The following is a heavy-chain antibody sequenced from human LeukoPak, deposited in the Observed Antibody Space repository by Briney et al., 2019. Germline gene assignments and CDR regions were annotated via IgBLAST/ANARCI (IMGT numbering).Heavy chain of an antibody. D-gene: IGHD4-17*01. CDR1: GYTFTSYG. Sequence: GASVKVSCKASGYTFTSYGISWGRQAPGQGLEWMGWISAHNGNTKNAQKIQGRVTMTTDTSTSTAYMELRSLGSDDTAVYYCARDAPGRNYGDYRELDYWGQGTLVTVSS. CDR3: ARDAPGRNYGDYRELDY. CDR2: ISAHNGNT. J-gene: IGHJ4*02. V-gene: IGHV1-18*01.